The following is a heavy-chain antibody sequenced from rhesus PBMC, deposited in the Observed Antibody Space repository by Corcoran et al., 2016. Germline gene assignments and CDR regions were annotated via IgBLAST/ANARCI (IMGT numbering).Heavy chain of an antibody. J-gene: IGHJ6*01. V-gene: IGHV4-73*01. CDR1: GGSISGYYY. CDR2: IYGNSAST. Sequence: QVQLQQWGEGLVKPSETLSLTCAVYGGSISGYYYWSWIRQPPGKRLDWIGYIYGNSASTNYNPSLKNRVTISKDTSKIQFSLKLSSVTAADTAVYYCARSAAAGTGRYYYGLDSWGQGVVVTVSS. CDR3: ARSAAAGTGRYYYGLDS. D-gene: IGHD6-25*01.